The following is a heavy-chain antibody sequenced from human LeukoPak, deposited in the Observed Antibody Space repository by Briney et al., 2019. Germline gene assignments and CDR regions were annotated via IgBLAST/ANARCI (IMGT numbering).Heavy chain of an antibody. CDR1: GFTFSNSA. J-gene: IGHJ4*02. Sequence: GGSLRLSCAASGFTFSNSAMSWVRQAPGKGLEWVAVISYDGSNKYYADSVKGRFTISRDNSKNTLYLQMNSLRAEDTAVYYCAREDSSSSEGLDYWGQGTLVTVSS. V-gene: IGHV3-30-3*01. CDR3: AREDSSSSEGLDY. CDR2: ISYDGSNK. D-gene: IGHD6-6*01.